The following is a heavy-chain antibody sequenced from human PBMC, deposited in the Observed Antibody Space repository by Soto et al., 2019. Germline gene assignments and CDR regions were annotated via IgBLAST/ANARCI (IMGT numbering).Heavy chain of an antibody. CDR2: IKSKTDGGTT. D-gene: IGHD3-22*01. Sequence: EVQLVESGGGLVEPGGSLRLSCTASGFTFSNAWMTWVRQAPGKGLEWVGRIKSKTDGGTTDYAAPVKSRFTISRDDSKNTMYLQMNSLKTEDTAVYYCTIPRGPMIRPWGQGTLVTVSS. V-gene: IGHV3-15*01. CDR1: GFTFSNAW. CDR3: TIPRGPMIRP. J-gene: IGHJ5*02.